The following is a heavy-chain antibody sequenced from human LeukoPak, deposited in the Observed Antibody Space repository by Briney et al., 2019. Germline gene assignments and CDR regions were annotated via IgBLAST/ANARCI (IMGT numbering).Heavy chain of an antibody. Sequence: ASVKVSCKASGYTFTSYYMHWVRQAPGQGLEWMGIINPSGGSTSYAQKFQGRVTMTRDMSTSTAYMELSSLRSEDTAVYYCARGVRSYCGSGTRWFDPWGQGTLVTVSS. CDR1: GYTFTSYY. V-gene: IGHV1-46*01. CDR3: ARGVRSYCGSGTRWFDP. D-gene: IGHD3-10*01. J-gene: IGHJ5*02. CDR2: INPSGGST.